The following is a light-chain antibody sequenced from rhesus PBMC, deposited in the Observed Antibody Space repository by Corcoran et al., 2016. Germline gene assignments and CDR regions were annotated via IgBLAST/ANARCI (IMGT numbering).Light chain of an antibody. CDR1: QRISDN. V-gene: IGKV3S9*01. CDR2: GSF. J-gene: IGKJ3*01. CDR3: QQYSNWPFT. Sequence: EIVLTQSPVTLSLSPGERATLSCRASQRISDNLAWYQQKPNQAPRVLIVGSFRGVTGIPARFSGSGSWTDFTLPISSLEPEDFAIYYCQQYSNWPFTFGPGTKLDVK.